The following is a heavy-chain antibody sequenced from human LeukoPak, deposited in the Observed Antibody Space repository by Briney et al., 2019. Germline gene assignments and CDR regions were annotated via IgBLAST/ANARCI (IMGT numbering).Heavy chain of an antibody. CDR2: IYYSGST. V-gene: IGHV4-39*01. D-gene: IGHD3-22*01. CDR3: ARYYYYDSSGYYWTLDYFDY. CDR1: GGSISSISSNNYH. Sequence: PSETLSLTCIVSGGSISSISSNNYHWGWIRQPPGKGLEWIGSIYYSGSTYYNPSLKSRVTISVDTSKNQFSLKLSSVTAADTALYYCARYYYYDSSGYYWTLDYFDYWGQGTLVTVSS. J-gene: IGHJ4*02.